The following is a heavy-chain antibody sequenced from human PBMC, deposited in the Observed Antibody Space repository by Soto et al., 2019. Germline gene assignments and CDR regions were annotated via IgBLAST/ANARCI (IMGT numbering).Heavy chain of an antibody. D-gene: IGHD3-22*01. CDR3: ARIIKLYYDSSGYYYVVDALDI. J-gene: IGHJ3*02. CDR2: INAGNGNT. CDR1: GYTFTSYA. Sequence: ASVKVSCKASGYTFTSYAMHWVRQAPGQRLEWMGWINAGNGNTKYSQKFQGRVTITRDTSASTAYMELRSLRSDDTAVYYCARIIKLYYDSSGYYYVVDALDIWGQGTMVTVSS. V-gene: IGHV1-3*01.